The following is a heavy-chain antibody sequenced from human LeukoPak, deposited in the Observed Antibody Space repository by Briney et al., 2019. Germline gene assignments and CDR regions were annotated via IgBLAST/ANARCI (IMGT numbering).Heavy chain of an antibody. J-gene: IGHJ5*02. V-gene: IGHV1-8*01. CDR2: MNPNNGNT. D-gene: IGHD2-2*02. Sequence: GASVKVSCKASGFTFTSYDINWVRQASGQGLEWMGWMNPNNGNTGYAQKFQGRVTMTRDTSINTAYMELRGLRSEDTAVYYCVRDGEGAAISVNYRFDPWGRGTLVTVSS. CDR1: GFTFTSYD. CDR3: VRDGEGAAISVNYRFDP.